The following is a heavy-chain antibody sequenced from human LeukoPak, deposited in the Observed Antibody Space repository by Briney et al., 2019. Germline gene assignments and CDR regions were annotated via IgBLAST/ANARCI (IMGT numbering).Heavy chain of an antibody. CDR2: IYSGGST. Sequence: GGSLRLSCAASGFTVSSNYMSWVRQAPGKGLEWVSVIYSGGSTYYADSVKGRFTISRDNSKNTLYLQMNSLRAEDTAVYYCAINYCDSSGYYNWGQGTLVTVSS. CDR1: GFTVSSNY. J-gene: IGHJ4*02. D-gene: IGHD3-22*01. V-gene: IGHV3-66*01. CDR3: AINYCDSSGYYN.